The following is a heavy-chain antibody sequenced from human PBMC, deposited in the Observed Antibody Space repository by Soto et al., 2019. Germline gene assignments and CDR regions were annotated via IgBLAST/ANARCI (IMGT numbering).Heavy chain of an antibody. J-gene: IGHJ4*02. CDR3: AREQVPAAYYFDY. Sequence: SETLSLTCAVYGGSFSGYYWSWIRQPPGKGLEWIGEINHSGSTNYNPSLKSRATISVDTSKNQFSLKLSSVTAADTAVYYCAREQVPAAYYFDYWGQGTLVTVSS. CDR1: GGSFSGYY. V-gene: IGHV4-34*01. CDR2: INHSGST. D-gene: IGHD2-2*01.